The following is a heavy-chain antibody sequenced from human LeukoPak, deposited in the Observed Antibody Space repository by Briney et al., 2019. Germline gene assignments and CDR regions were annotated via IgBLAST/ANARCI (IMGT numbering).Heavy chain of an antibody. CDR3: ARVYQLIPKTDAFDI. J-gene: IGHJ3*02. CDR1: GGSISSYY. V-gene: IGHV4-4*07. CDR2: IYTSGST. Sequence: PSETLSLTCTVSGGSISSYYWSWIRQPAGKGLEWIGRIYTSGSTNYNPSLKSRVTMSVDTSKNQFSLKLSSVTAADTAVYYCARVYQLIPKTDAFDIWGQGTMVTVSS. D-gene: IGHD2-2*01.